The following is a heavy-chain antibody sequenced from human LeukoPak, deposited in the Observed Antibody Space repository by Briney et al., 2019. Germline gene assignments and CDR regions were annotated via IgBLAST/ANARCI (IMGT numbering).Heavy chain of an antibody. J-gene: IGHJ4*02. V-gene: IGHV3-23*01. CDR1: GFTFSSYA. CDR3: AKDPLWVVVVPAAPDFNY. Sequence: GGSLRLSCAASGFTFSSYAMSWVRQAPGKGLEWVSAISGSGGSTYYADSVKGRFTISRDNSKNTLYLQMNSLRAEDTAVYYCAKDPLWVVVVPAAPDFNYWGQGTLVTVSS. D-gene: IGHD2-2*01. CDR2: ISGSGGST.